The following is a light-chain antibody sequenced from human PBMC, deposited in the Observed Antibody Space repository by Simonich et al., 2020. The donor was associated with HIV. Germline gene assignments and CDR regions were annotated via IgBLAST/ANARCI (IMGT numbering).Light chain of an antibody. V-gene: IGLV1-47*01. CDR3: SSYTSSSTWV. J-gene: IGLJ3*02. Sequence: QSVLTQPPSASGTPGQRDTIPCSGSSSNSGSTYVYWYQQLPGTAPKFRTYRKNQRPAGVPDRFSGSKSGTSASLAISGLRSEDEADYYCSSYTSSSTWVFGGGTKLTVL. CDR1: SSNSGSTY. CDR2: RKN.